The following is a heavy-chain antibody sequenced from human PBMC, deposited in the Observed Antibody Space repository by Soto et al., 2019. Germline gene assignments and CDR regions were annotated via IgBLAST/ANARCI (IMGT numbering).Heavy chain of an antibody. D-gene: IGHD3-10*01. Sequence: GGSLRLSCAASGFTFDDYGMSWVRQAPGKGLEWVSGINWNGGSTGYADSVKGRFTISRDNAKNSLYLQMNSLRAEDTALYHCAREITMVRGVNWWRYYYMDVWGKGTTVTVSS. J-gene: IGHJ6*03. CDR2: INWNGGST. CDR3: AREITMVRGVNWWRYYYMDV. V-gene: IGHV3-20*01. CDR1: GFTFDDYG.